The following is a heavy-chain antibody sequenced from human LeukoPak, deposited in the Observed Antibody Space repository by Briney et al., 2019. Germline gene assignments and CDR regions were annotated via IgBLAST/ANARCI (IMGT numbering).Heavy chain of an antibody. V-gene: IGHV1-2*06. CDR3: ARAFRIAARPADY. D-gene: IGHD6-6*01. J-gene: IGHJ4*02. CDR1: GYTFTGYY. CDR2: INPNSGGT. Sequence: ASVKVSCKASGYTFTGYYMHLVRQAPGQGLEWMGRINPNSGGTNYAQKFQGRVTMTRDTSISTAYMELSRLRSDGTAVYYCARAFRIAARPADYWGQGTLVTVSS.